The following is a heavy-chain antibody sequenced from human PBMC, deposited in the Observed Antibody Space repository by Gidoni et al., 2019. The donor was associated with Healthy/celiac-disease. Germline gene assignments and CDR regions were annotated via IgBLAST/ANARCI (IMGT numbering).Heavy chain of an antibody. Sequence: QVQLVESGGGVVQPGRSLRLSCAASGFTFSSYGMHWVRQAPGKGLEWVAVIWYDGSNKYYADSVKGRFTISRDNSKNTLYLQMNSLRAEDTAVYYCARDHWGLGDYYYGMDVWGQGTTVTVSS. V-gene: IGHV3-33*08. CDR2: IWYDGSNK. D-gene: IGHD7-27*01. J-gene: IGHJ6*02. CDR3: ARDHWGLGDYYYGMDV. CDR1: GFTFSSYG.